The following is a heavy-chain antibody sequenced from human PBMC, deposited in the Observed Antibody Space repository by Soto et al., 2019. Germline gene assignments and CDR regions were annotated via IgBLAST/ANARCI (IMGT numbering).Heavy chain of an antibody. J-gene: IGHJ4*02. CDR3: ARGVATIDY. D-gene: IGHD5-12*01. CDR2: IDENGGTT. V-gene: IGHV3-23*01. CDR1: GFTFNRCA. Sequence: GGSLRLSCGGSGFTFNRCAMSWVRQSPGKGLEWVSAIDENGGTTYYADSVQGRFTISRDNSKNTLYLQMNSLRAEDTAVYYCARGVATIDYWGQGTLVTVSS.